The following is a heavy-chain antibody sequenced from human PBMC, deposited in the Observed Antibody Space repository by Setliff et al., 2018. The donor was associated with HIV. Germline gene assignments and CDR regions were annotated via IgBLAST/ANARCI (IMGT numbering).Heavy chain of an antibody. CDR3: ALASIVSTARWNH. CDR1: GYTFSAYY. J-gene: IGHJ5*02. CDR2: INPNSGAT. V-gene: IGHV1-2*02. D-gene: IGHD1-26*01. Sequence: GASVKVSCKVSGYTFSAYYLHWVRRAPGQGLEWMGWINPNSGATKYAQNFQGRVTMTRDTPISTAYMDLSSLTSDDTAVYYCALASIVSTARWNHWGRGTLVTVSS.